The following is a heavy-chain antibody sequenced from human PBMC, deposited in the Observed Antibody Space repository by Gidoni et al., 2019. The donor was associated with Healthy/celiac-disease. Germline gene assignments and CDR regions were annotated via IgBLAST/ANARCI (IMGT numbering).Heavy chain of an antibody. D-gene: IGHD2-21*02. CDR3: AREELTTHLAYCGGDCYPGYFDL. CDR1: GGTFSSYA. CDR2: IIPILGRA. J-gene: IGHJ2*01. Sequence: QVQLVQSGAEVKKPGSSVKVSCKASGGTFSSYAISWVRQAPGQGLEWMGRIIPILGRAKYAQKFQGRVTITADKSTSTAYMELSSLRSEDTAVYYCAREELTTHLAYCGGDCYPGYFDLWGRGTLVTVSS. V-gene: IGHV1-69*04.